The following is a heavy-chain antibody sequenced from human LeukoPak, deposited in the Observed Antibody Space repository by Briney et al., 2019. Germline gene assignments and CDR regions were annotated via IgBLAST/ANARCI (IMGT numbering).Heavy chain of an antibody. CDR2: ISSSSTI. J-gene: IGHJ4*02. CDR3: ARDTAAGETLVSPGY. V-gene: IGHV3-48*02. D-gene: IGHD6-13*01. CDR1: GFTFSSYN. Sequence: GGSLRLSCAASGFTFSSYNMNWVRQAPGKGLEWVSYISSSSTINYADSVKGRFTISRDNAKTSLYLQMNSLRDEDTAVYYCARDTAAGETLVSPGYWGQGTLVTVSS.